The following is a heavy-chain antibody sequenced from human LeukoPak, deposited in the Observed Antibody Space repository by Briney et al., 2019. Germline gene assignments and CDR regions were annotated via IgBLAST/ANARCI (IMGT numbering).Heavy chain of an antibody. CDR1: GFTFSSYG. V-gene: IGHV3-30*02. CDR2: IRYDGSNK. D-gene: IGHD2-15*01. J-gene: IGHJ4*02. CDR3: AKEVRRYCSGGSCPL. Sequence: GGSLRLSCAASGFTFSSYGMHWVRHAPGKGLEWVAFIRYDGSNKYYADSVKGRFTISRDNSKNTLYLQMNSLRAEDTAVYYCAKEVRRYCSGGSCPLWGQGTLVTVSS.